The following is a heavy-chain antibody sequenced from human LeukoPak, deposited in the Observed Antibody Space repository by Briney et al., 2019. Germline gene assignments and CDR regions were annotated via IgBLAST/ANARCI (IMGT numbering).Heavy chain of an antibody. D-gene: IGHD7-27*01. CDR2: IYCSGST. CDR1: GGSISSYY. CDR3: ASRKLGNDY. Sequence: SETLSLTCTVSGGSISSYYWSWIRQPPGKGLEWIGYIYCSGSTNYKPSLKSRVTISVDTSKNQFSLKLSSVTAADTAVYCASRKLGNDYWGQGTLVTVSS. J-gene: IGHJ4*02. V-gene: IGHV4-59*01.